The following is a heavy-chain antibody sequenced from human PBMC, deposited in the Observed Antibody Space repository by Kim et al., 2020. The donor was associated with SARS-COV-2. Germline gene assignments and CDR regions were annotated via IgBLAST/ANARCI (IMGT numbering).Heavy chain of an antibody. CDR3: ARLGPNWDKPMDF. Sequence: SETLSLTCTVSGDSISSSTYYWGWIGQPPGKGLEWIGTIYYTGSTYYNPSLKSRVIISADMSNNQFSLKLSPGTAADTALYYCARLGPNWDKPMDFCGQG. J-gene: IGHJ4*02. D-gene: IGHD1-1*01. CDR2: IYYTGST. CDR1: GDSISSSTYY. V-gene: IGHV4-39*01.